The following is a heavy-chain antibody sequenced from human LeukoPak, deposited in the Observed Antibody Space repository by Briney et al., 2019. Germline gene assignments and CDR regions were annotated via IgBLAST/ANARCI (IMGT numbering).Heavy chain of an antibody. V-gene: IGHV4-59*12. CDR3: ARDRGAAADY. D-gene: IGHD6-13*01. J-gene: IGHJ4*02. Sequence: PSETLSLTCTVSGGSINDASWNWIRQPPGQGLEWIGYIYHSGGTNYNPSLKSRVTMSVDTSKNQFSLKLSSVTAADTAVYYCARDRGAAADYWGQGTLVTVSS. CDR2: IYHSGGT. CDR1: GGSINDAS.